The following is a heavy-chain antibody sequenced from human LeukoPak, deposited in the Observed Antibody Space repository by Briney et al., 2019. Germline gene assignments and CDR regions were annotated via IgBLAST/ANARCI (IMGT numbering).Heavy chain of an antibody. Sequence: SETLSLTCAVYGGSFSGYYWSWIRQPPGKGLEWIGEINHSGSTNYNPSLKSRVTISVDTSKNQFSLKLSSVTAADTAVYYCARGYNWNYCRYYYYYMDVWGKGTTVTVSS. CDR2: INHSGST. CDR1: GGSFSGYY. D-gene: IGHD1-7*01. V-gene: IGHV4-34*01. J-gene: IGHJ6*03. CDR3: ARGYNWNYCRYYYYYMDV.